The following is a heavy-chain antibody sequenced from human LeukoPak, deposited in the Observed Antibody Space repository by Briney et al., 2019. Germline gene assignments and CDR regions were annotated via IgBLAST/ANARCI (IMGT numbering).Heavy chain of an antibody. V-gene: IGHV4-4*07. CDR3: ARASARGAHFDY. Sequence: SETLPLTCSVFGGSISSYYRSWIRQPAGKGLEWIGRIYSSGSTNYNPSLKTRVSMSLDTSKNQISLNLNTVTAADTAVYFCARASARGAHFDYWGQGTLVTVSS. CDR1: GGSISSYY. D-gene: IGHD3-10*01. CDR2: IYSSGST. J-gene: IGHJ4*02.